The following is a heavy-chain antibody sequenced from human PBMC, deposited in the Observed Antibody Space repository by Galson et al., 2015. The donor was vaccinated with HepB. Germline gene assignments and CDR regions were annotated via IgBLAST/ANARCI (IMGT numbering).Heavy chain of an antibody. D-gene: IGHD6-13*01. Sequence: SVKVSCKVSGYTLTELSMHWVRQAPGKGLEWMGGFDPEDGETIYAQKFQGRVTMTEDTSTSTAYIELRSLRSDDTAVYYCARSRRGDSSSYNYWGQGTLVTVSS. CDR1: GYTLTELS. J-gene: IGHJ4*02. V-gene: IGHV1-24*01. CDR2: FDPEDGET. CDR3: ARSRRGDSSSYNY.